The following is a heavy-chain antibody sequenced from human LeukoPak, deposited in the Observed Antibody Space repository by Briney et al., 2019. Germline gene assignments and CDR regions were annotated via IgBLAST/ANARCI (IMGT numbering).Heavy chain of an antibody. CDR1: GYSISSGYY. J-gene: IGHJ5*02. CDR3: ARALSETYYDILTGYYIPRVNWFDP. D-gene: IGHD3-9*01. CDR2: IYHSGST. V-gene: IGHV4-38-2*01. Sequence: PSETLSLTCAVSGYSISSGYYWGWIRQPPGKGLEWIGSIYHSGSTYYNPSLKSRVTISVDTSKNQFSLKLSSVTAADTAVYYCARALSETYYDILTGYYIPRVNWFDPWGQGTLVTVSS.